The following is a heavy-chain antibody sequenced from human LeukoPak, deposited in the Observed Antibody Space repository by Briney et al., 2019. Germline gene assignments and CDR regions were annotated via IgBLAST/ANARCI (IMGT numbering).Heavy chain of an antibody. Sequence: PGRSLRLSCAASGFTFDDYAMHWVRQAPGKGLEWVSGISWNSGSIGYADSVKGRFTISRDNAKNSLYLQMNSLRAEDMALYYCAKVSDSRGGPFDYWGQGTLVTVSS. D-gene: IGHD3-10*01. V-gene: IGHV3-9*03. CDR3: AKVSDSRGGPFDY. CDR2: ISWNSGSI. J-gene: IGHJ4*02. CDR1: GFTFDDYA.